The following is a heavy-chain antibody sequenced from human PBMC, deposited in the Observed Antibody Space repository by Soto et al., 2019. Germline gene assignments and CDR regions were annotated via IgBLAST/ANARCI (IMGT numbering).Heavy chain of an antibody. Sequence: PGGSLRLSCAASEFTFRSYWMHWVRQSPGKGLVWVSRISGDGSSTTYADSVRGRFTISRDNAKNTVYLQMDSLRAEDTAVYYCARSLPGTYGAFDLWGRGTMVTVSS. CDR3: ARSLPGTYGAFDL. CDR1: EFTFRSYW. CDR2: ISGDGSST. J-gene: IGHJ3*01. V-gene: IGHV3-74*01. D-gene: IGHD1-7*01.